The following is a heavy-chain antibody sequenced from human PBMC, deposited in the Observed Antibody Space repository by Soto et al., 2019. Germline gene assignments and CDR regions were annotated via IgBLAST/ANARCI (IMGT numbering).Heavy chain of an antibody. J-gene: IGHJ4*02. D-gene: IGHD6-19*01. CDR1: GGSISSYY. V-gene: IGHV4-59*01. Sequence: SETLSLTCTVSGGSISSYYWSWIRQPPGKGLEWIGYIYYSGSTNYNPSLKSRVTISVDTSKNQFSLKLSSVTAADTTVYYCARAQKVGSGWSPSDYWGQGTLVTVSS. CDR2: IYYSGST. CDR3: ARAQKVGSGWSPSDY.